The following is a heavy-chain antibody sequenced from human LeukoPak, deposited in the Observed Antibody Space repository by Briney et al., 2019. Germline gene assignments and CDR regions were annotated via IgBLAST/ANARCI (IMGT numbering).Heavy chain of an antibody. Sequence: GGSLRLSCAASGFSFSSYSINWVRQAPGKGLEWVSYISGDGNVKHYTDSVKGRFTISRDNAKNALYLQMNSLRAEDTAVYFCARDYVYAFDYWGQGTLVTVSS. CDR2: ISGDGNVK. CDR1: GFSFSSYS. D-gene: IGHD2/OR15-2a*01. CDR3: ARDYVYAFDY. J-gene: IGHJ4*02. V-gene: IGHV3-48*01.